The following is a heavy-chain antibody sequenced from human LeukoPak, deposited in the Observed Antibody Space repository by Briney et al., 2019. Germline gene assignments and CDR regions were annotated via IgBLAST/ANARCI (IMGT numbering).Heavy chain of an antibody. CDR2: IYYSGNT. J-gene: IGHJ3*02. Sequence: SETLSLTCADSGGSLNSYYWSWIRQPPGKGPEWIGYIYYSGNTNYNPSLKSRVTISLDTSKNQFSLNLRSVTAANTAVYYSGNTNYTPSLESRVARSADSSKNPFSLKLRYVTAADTAVYYCARDKSVAAAGGAFDIWGQGTMVTVSS. CDR3: GNTNYTPSLESRVARSADSSKNPFSLKLRYVTAADTAVYYCARDKSVAAAGGAFDI. D-gene: IGHD3-10*01. V-gene: IGHV4-59*01. CDR1: GGSLNSYY.